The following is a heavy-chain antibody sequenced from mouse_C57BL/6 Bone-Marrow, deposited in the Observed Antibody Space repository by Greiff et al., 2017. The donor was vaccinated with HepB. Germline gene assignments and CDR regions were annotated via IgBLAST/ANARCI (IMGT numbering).Heavy chain of an antibody. J-gene: IGHJ1*03. CDR2: IDPNSGGT. CDR1: GYTFTSYW. CDR3: ARLIITTVVQGYFDV. Sequence: QVQLQQSGAELVKPGASVKLSCKASGYTFTSYWMHWVKQRPGRGLEWIGRIDPNSGGTKYNEKFKSKATLTVDKPSSTAYMQLSSLTSEDSAVYYCARLIITTVVQGYFDVWGTGTTVTVSS. V-gene: IGHV1-72*01. D-gene: IGHD1-1*01.